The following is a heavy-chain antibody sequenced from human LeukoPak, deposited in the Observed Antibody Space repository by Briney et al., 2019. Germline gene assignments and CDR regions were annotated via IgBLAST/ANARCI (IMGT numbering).Heavy chain of an antibody. CDR1: EGTFSSYS. D-gene: IGHD3-22*01. J-gene: IGHJ5*02. CDR2: IIPILGIA. V-gene: IGHV1-69*02. CDR3: ARALYDSSAYTNWFDP. Sequence: GSSVKVSCKASEGTFSSYSIGWVRQAPGQGLEWLGRIIPILGIANYAQKFQGRVTITADKSTSTAYMELSSLRSEDTAVYYCARALYDSSAYTNWFDPWGQGTLVTVSS.